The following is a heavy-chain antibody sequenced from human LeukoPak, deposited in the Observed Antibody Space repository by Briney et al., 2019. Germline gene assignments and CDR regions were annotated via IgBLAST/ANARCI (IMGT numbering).Heavy chain of an antibody. CDR3: ARGNPIVVVPAAIRYFDY. CDR1: GGSFSGYY. Sequence: SETLSLTCAVYGGSFSGYYWSWIRQPPAKGLEWIGEINHSGSTNYNPSLKSRVTISGDTSKNQFSLKLSSVTAADTAVYYCARGNPIVVVPAAIRYFDYWGQGTLVTASS. V-gene: IGHV4-34*01. D-gene: IGHD2-2*01. J-gene: IGHJ4*02. CDR2: INHSGST.